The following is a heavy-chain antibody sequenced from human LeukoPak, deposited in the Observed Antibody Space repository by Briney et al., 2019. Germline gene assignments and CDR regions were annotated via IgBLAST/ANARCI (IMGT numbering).Heavy chain of an antibody. D-gene: IGHD1-26*01. V-gene: IGHV3-30*18. CDR1: GFTFSTYG. Sequence: GGSLRLSCVASGFTFSTYGMHWVRQDPATGLEWVAVISNDGSKKYYEDSVKGRFTISRDNSKNTLYLQMNSLRAEDTAVYNCAKEKVTVSGSYYYFDYWGQGTLVTVSS. J-gene: IGHJ4*02. CDR2: ISNDGSKK. CDR3: AKEKVTVSGSYYYFDY.